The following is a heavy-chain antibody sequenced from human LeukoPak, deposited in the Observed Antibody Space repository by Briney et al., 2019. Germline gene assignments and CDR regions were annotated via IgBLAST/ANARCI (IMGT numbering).Heavy chain of an antibody. CDR2: INGNGGST. Sequence: PGGSLRLSCAASGFSFSSYGMHWVRQAPGKGLEYVSAINGNGGSTYYANSVKGRFTISRDNSRGTLYLQMGSLRAEDMAVYYCAREGSYGDSDYWGQGTLVTVSS. CDR3: AREGSYGDSDY. CDR1: GFSFSSYG. J-gene: IGHJ4*02. D-gene: IGHD5-18*01. V-gene: IGHV3-64*01.